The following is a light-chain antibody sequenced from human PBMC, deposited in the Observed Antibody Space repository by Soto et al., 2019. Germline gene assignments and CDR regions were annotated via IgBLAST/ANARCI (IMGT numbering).Light chain of an antibody. V-gene: IGKV3-11*01. J-gene: IGKJ1*01. Sequence: EIVLTQSPATLSLSPGGRATLSCRASQTVTNHLAWYQQKAGQAPRLLIFDASTRASGIPPRFSGSGSGTDFTLTISSLQPEDFATYYCLQYHSSWTFGQGTKVE. CDR1: QTVTNH. CDR3: LQYHSSWT. CDR2: DAS.